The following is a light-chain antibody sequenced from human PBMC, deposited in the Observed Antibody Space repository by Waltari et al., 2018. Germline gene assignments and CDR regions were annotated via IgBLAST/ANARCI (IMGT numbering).Light chain of an antibody. CDR1: QSVSTN. V-gene: IGKV3-15*01. CDR3: QQYNDWSPWT. J-gene: IGKJ1*01. Sequence: IVMTQSPASLSLSPGERASLSCRASQSVSTNLAWYQQIPGQPPRLLIYGASTTATRIPARFSGSRSGSEFTLTISSLQSEDFGVYYCQQYNDWSPWTFGQGTKVEIK. CDR2: GAS.